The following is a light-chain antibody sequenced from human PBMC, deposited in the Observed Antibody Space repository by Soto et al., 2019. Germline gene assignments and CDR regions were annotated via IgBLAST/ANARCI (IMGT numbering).Light chain of an antibody. CDR3: AAWDAGLNGVL. CDR2: ANV. CDR1: GSNIGSHI. V-gene: IGLV1-44*01. Sequence: QSVLTQPPSASGTPGQTVTISCSGGGSNIGSHIVNWYQQVPGMAPRLLLYANVQRPSGVPDRFSGSKSGTSASLAISGLQSAYEGDYYCAAWDAGLNGVLFGGGTKLTVL. J-gene: IGLJ2*01.